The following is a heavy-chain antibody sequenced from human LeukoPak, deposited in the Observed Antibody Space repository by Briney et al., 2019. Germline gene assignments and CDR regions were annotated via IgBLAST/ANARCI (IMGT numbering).Heavy chain of an antibody. CDR1: GYTFTDYY. D-gene: IGHD4-17*01. V-gene: IGHV1-2*06. CDR3: ARDEQGGTTGGLGY. CDR2: INPNSGAT. Sequence: ASVKVSCKASGYTFTDYYIHWVRQAPGQGLEWVGRINPNSGATHYPQMFQGRVTMTRDTSINTAYLELNSLRSDDTAIYYCARDEQGGTTGGLGYWGQGTLVTVSS. J-gene: IGHJ4*02.